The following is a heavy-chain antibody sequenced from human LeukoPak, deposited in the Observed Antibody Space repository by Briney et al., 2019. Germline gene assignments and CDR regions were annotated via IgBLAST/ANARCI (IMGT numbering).Heavy chain of an antibody. CDR2: INNDESHT. CDR1: GFTFSSYW. D-gene: IGHD2-15*01. Sequence: GGSLRLSCAASGFTFSSYWMHWVRQAPGKGLVWVSRINNDESHTTYADSVEGRFTISRDNAKNTLYLQMNSLRAEDTAVYYCAKDGAWPLLHYYFDYWGQGTLVTVSS. V-gene: IGHV3-74*01. J-gene: IGHJ4*02. CDR3: AKDGAWPLLHYYFDY.